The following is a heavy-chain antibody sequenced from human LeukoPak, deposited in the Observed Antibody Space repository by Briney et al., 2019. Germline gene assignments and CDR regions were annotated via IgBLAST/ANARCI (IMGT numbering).Heavy chain of an antibody. CDR3: AKDAQRGFDYSNSLEY. CDR2: IWNDGSNK. J-gene: IGHJ4*02. D-gene: IGHD4-11*01. Sequence: PGRSLRLSCAASGFTFSHYGMHWVRQAPGKGLEWVAVIWNDGSNKYYADSVKGRFTIYRDDSQNMLYLQMDSLRAEDTAVYYCAKDAQRGFDYSNSLEYWGQGALVTASS. V-gene: IGHV3-33*06. CDR1: GFTFSHYG.